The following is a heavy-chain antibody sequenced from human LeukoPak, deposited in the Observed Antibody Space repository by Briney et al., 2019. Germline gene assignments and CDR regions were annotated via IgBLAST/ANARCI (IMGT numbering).Heavy chain of an antibody. Sequence: PGGSLRLSCAASGFTFSSYAMSWVRQAPGKGLEWVSAISGSGGSTYYADSVKGRFTISRDNSKNTLYLQMNSLRAEVTAVYYCAKDRVVVVPAASDYWGQGTLVTVSS. D-gene: IGHD2-2*01. CDR1: GFTFSSYA. V-gene: IGHV3-23*01. J-gene: IGHJ4*02. CDR3: AKDRVVVVPAASDY. CDR2: ISGSGGST.